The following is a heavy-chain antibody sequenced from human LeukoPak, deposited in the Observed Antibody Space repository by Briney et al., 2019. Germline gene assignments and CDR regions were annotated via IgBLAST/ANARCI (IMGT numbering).Heavy chain of an antibody. V-gene: IGHV3-72*01. Sequence: GGSLRLSCAAPGFTFSDHYMDWVRQAPGKGLEWVGRIKNKANSYITEYAASVQGRFTISRDDSQDSLYLQMNSLKTQPKPAFCCVTIRGWLGYWGQGTLVTVAS. D-gene: IGHD5-24*01. CDR2: IKNKANSYIT. CDR3: VTIRGWLGY. CDR1: GFTFSDHY. J-gene: IGHJ4*02.